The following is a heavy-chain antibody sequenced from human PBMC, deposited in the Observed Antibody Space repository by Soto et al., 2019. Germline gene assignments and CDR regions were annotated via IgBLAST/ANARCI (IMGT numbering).Heavy chain of an antibody. V-gene: IGHV1-18*01. D-gene: IGHD6-6*01. Sequence: QVQLVQSGGEVKKPGASVEVSCKASGYMFTTYGITWVRQAPGQGLEWMAWIGAYNENKKFAQKFQGRVTMTTDTSTTTVSMELRNLTSDDTGIYYCARTGGGLAARPLEYWGQGTLVTVSS. CDR2: IGAYNENK. J-gene: IGHJ4*02. CDR3: ARTGGGLAARPLEY. CDR1: GYMFTTYG.